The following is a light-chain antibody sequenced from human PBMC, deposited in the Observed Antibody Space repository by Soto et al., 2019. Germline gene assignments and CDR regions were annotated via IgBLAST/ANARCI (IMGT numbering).Light chain of an antibody. CDR2: AAS. J-gene: IGKJ4*01. Sequence: DIQITQSPSSLSSSVLARFTITCVASQDISKNLAWYQQIPGKAPKLLISAASTLQSGVPSRFSASGSGTYFILTVGGLQPEDAATYYCQQTKGFPLTFGGGTKVDIK. V-gene: IGKV1-12*01. CDR1: QDISKN. CDR3: QQTKGFPLT.